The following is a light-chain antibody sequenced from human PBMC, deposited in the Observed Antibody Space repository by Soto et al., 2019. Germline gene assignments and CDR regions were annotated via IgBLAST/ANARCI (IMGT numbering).Light chain of an antibody. CDR3: SSYAGSNNFVV. CDR2: EVS. CDR1: SSDVGGYNY. V-gene: IGLV2-8*01. Sequence: QSVLTQPPSASGSPGQSVTISCTGTSSDVGGYNYVSWYQQHPGKAPKLMIYEVSQRPSGVPDRFFGSKSGNTASLTVSGLQAEDEAEYYCSSYAGSNNFVVFGGGTK. J-gene: IGLJ2*01.